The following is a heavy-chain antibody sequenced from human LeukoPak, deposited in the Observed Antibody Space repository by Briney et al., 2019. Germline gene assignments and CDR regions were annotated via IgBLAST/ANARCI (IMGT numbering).Heavy chain of an antibody. D-gene: IGHD2-2*01. Sequence: TLSLTCAVSGGSISSGGYSWSWIRQPPGKGLEWIGYIYHSGSTYYNPSLKSRVTISVDRSKNQFSLKLSSVTAADTAVYYCARGLGCSSTSCYGSWFDPWGQGTLVTVSS. CDR3: ARGLGCSSTSCYGSWFDP. CDR1: GGSISSGGYS. J-gene: IGHJ5*02. CDR2: IYHSGST. V-gene: IGHV4-30-2*01.